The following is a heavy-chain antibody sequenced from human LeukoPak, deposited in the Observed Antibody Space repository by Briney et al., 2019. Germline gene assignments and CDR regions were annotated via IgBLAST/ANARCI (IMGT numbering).Heavy chain of an antibody. CDR1: GFTFSSYA. V-gene: IGHV3-23*01. J-gene: IGHJ4*02. Sequence: GGSLRLSCAASGFTFSSYAMSWVRQAPGKGLEWVSAISGSGSSTYYADSVKGRFTISRDNSKNMLYLQMNSLRPDDTAVYYCAPRDPPRAGYWGQGTLVTVSS. CDR3: APRDPPRAGY. CDR2: ISGSGSST.